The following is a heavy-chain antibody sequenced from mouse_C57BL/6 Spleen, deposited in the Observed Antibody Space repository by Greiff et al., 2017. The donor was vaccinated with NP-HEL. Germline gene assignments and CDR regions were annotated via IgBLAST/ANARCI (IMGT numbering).Heavy chain of an antibody. J-gene: IGHJ2*01. CDR3: ARRTGYYFDY. D-gene: IGHD4-1*01. Sequence: QVQLQQPGAELVRPGSSVKLSCKASGYTFTSYWMHWVKQRPIQGLEWIGNIDTSDSETHYNQKFKDKATLTVDKSSSTAYMQLSSLTSEDSAVYYCARRTGYYFDYWGQGTTLTVSS. V-gene: IGHV1-52*01. CDR1: GYTFTSYW. CDR2: IDTSDSET.